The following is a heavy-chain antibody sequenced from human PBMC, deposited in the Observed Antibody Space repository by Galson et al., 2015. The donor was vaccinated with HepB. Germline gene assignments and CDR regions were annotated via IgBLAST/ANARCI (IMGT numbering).Heavy chain of an antibody. J-gene: IGHJ4*02. CDR2: IYSGGST. CDR3: ARENTMVRGVLDY. D-gene: IGHD3-10*01. V-gene: IGHV3-66*01. Sequence: SLRLSCAASGFTVSSNYMSWVRQAPGKGLEWVSVIYSGGSTYYADSVKGRFTISRDNSKNTLYLQMNSLRAEDTAVYYCARENTMVRGVLDYWGQGTLVTVSS. CDR1: GFTVSSNY.